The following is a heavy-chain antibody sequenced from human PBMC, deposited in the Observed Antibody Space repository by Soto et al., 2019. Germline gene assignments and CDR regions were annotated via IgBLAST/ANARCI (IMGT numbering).Heavy chain of an antibody. CDR2: IFPLLAMV. CDR1: GGDLTNSG. V-gene: IGHV1-69*04. CDR3: AKADGTGFQS. Sequence: QVHLVQSGAELKKPGSSVKVSCKVSGGDLTNSGISWVRQAPGQGLEWMGGIFPLLAMVDYSQKFQGRVTITAAESPNTAYMALCSLKSDDTAAYYCAKADGTGFQSWGQGTLVIVSS. D-gene: IGHD1-1*01. J-gene: IGHJ4*02.